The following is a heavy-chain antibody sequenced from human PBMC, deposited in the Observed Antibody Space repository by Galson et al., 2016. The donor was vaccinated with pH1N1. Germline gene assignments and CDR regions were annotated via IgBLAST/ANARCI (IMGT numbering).Heavy chain of an antibody. V-gene: IGHV5-51*01. CDR1: GYIFTSQW. CDR3: ARQDDFGDYRGDALDI. CDR2: VNPGGSTI. Sequence: QSGAEVKKPGESLKISCKASGYIFTSQWIAWVRQVPGKGLEWVGVVNPGGSTIRYSPSFQGQVTISSDKSISTAYLQWISLRASDTAMYYCARQDDFGDYRGDALDIWGQGTRVIVSS. D-gene: IGHD4-17*01. J-gene: IGHJ3*02.